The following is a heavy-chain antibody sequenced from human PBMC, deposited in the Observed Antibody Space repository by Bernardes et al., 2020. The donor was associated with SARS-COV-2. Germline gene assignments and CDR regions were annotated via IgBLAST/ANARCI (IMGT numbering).Heavy chain of an antibody. CDR1: GFTFSSYG. CDR2: IWYDGSNK. V-gene: IGHV3-33*01. Sequence: GGSLRLSCAASGFTFSSYGMHWVRQAPGKGLEWVAVIWYDGSNKYYADSVKGRFTISRDNSKNTLYLQMNSLRAEDTAVYYCARDQISPVGYGMDVWGQGTTVTVSS. CDR3: ARDQISPVGYGMDV. J-gene: IGHJ6*02.